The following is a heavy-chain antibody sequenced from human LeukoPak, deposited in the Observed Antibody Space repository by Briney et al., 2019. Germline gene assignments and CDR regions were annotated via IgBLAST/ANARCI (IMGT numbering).Heavy chain of an antibody. CDR2: FDPEDVET. D-gene: IGHD5-12*01. Sequence: GASVKVSCKASGGSFITYAIRWIRQAPGKGLEWMGGFDPEDVETIYAQKLQGRVTMTEDTYTDTAYMELSSLRSEDTAVYYCATYSGYAAYWGQGTLVSVSS. CDR3: ATYSGYAAY. CDR1: GGSFITYA. J-gene: IGHJ4*02. V-gene: IGHV1-24*01.